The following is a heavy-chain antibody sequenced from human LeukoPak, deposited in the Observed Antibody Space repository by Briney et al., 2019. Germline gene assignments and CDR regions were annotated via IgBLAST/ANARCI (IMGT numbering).Heavy chain of an antibody. V-gene: IGHV3-33*01. D-gene: IGHD3-22*01. CDR2: IWYDGSNK. CDR1: GFTFSSYG. Sequence: GRSLRLSCAASGFTFSSYGMHWVRQAPGKGLEWVAVIWYDGSNKYYADSVKGRFTISRDNSKNTLYLQMNSLRAEDTAVYYCARGSGNYYDSSGPKGGAFDIWGQG. CDR3: ARGSGNYYDSSGPKGGAFDI. J-gene: IGHJ3*02.